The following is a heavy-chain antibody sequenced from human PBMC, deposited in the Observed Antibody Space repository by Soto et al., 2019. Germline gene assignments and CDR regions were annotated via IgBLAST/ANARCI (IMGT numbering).Heavy chain of an antibody. V-gene: IGHV5-51*01. D-gene: IGHD3-10*01. CDR3: ARHNMVRGGPDTYYYYFAMDG. Sequence: GESLKISCKGSGYSFTSYWIGWVRQMPGKGLEWMGIIYPGDSDTRYSPSFQGQVTISADKSISTAYLQWSSLKASDTAMYYCARHNMVRGGPDTYYYYFAMDGWGQGTTVTVSS. CDR2: IYPGDSDT. J-gene: IGHJ6*02. CDR1: GYSFTSYW.